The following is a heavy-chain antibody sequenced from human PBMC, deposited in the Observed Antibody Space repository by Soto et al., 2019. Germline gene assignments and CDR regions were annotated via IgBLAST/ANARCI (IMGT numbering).Heavy chain of an antibody. J-gene: IGHJ4*02. CDR2: ISAYNGNT. CDR1: GYTFTSYG. V-gene: IGHV1-18*01. Sequence: ASVKVSCKASGYTFTSYGISWVRQAPGQGLEWMGWISAYNGNTNYAQKLQGRVTMTTDTSTSTAYVELRSLRSDDTAVYYCARVKSGQTTVIGYFDYWGQGTLVTV. D-gene: IGHD4-17*01. CDR3: ARVKSGQTTVIGYFDY.